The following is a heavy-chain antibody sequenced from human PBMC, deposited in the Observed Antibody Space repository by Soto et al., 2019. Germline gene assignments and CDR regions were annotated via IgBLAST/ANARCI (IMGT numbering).Heavy chain of an antibody. J-gene: IGHJ3*02. Sequence: SVKVSCKASGGTFSSYAVSWVRQAPGQGLEWMGGIIPIFGTANYAQKFQGRVTITADESTSTAYMELGSLRSEDTAVYYCARRYGWAFDIWGQGTMVTVSS. V-gene: IGHV1-69*13. CDR2: IIPIFGTA. CDR1: GGTFSSYA. CDR3: ARRYGWAFDI. D-gene: IGHD3-16*01.